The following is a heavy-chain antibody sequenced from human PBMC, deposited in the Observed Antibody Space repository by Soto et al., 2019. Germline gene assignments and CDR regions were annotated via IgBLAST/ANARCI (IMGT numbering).Heavy chain of an antibody. CDR1: GFTFDDYA. Sequence: DVQLVESGGGLVQPGRSLRLSCAASGFTFDDYAMHWVRQAPGKGLEWVSGISWNSGSIGYADSVKGRFTISRDNAKNSLYLQMNSLRAEDTALYYCAKAQFQNYGDYYFDYWGQGTLVTVSS. V-gene: IGHV3-9*01. CDR3: AKAQFQNYGDYYFDY. D-gene: IGHD4-17*01. CDR2: ISWNSGSI. J-gene: IGHJ4*02.